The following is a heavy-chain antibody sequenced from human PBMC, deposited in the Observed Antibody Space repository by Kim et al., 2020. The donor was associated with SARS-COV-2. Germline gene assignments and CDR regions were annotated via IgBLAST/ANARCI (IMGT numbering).Heavy chain of an antibody. CDR1: GGSFSGYY. D-gene: IGHD3-16*02. CDR3: ARGPPYDYVWGSYRYRYYFDY. J-gene: IGHJ4*02. V-gene: IGHV4-34*01. Sequence: SETLSLTCAVYGGSFSGYYWSWIRQPPGKGLEWIGEINHSGSTNYNPSLKSRVTISVDTSKNQFSLKLSSVTAADTAVYYCARGPPYDYVWGSYRYRYYFDYWGQGTLVTVSS. CDR2: INHSGST.